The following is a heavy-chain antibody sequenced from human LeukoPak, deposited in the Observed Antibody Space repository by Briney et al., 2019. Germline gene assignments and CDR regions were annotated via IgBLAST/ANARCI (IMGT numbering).Heavy chain of an antibody. J-gene: IGHJ4*02. CDR2: IKEDGSKK. D-gene: IGHD6-19*01. CDR1: GFSFSTYW. CDR3: ASGWYYFDY. V-gene: IGHV3-7*02. Sequence: PGGSLRLSCAASGFSFSTYWMNWVRQAPGKGLEWVANIKEDGSKKYYVASVMGRFTISRDNAKNSLYLQMNSLRAEDTAVYYCASGWYYFDYWGQGTLVTVSS.